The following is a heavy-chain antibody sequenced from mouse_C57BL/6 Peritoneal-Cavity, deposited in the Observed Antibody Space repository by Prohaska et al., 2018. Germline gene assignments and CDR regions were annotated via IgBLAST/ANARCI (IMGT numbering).Heavy chain of an antibody. J-gene: IGHJ1*03. CDR3: MRYGNYWYFDV. V-gene: IGHV11-2*01. Sequence: EVQLLETGGGLVQPGGLRGLSCEGSGFTFSGFWMSWVRQTPGKTVEWIGYSNSDGSAIKYAPAIKARFTIFRDNDKSTRYLQMSNVRSEDTATYFCMRYGNYWYFDVWGTGTTVTVSS. D-gene: IGHD2-1*01. CDR2: SNSDGSAI. CDR1: GFTFSGFW.